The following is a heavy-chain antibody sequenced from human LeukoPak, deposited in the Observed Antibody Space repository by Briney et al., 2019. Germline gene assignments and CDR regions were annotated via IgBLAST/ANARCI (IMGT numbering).Heavy chain of an antibody. Sequence: GESLTLSCAASGFTLSNYWMHWVRQAPGKGLVWVSRISADGSSTHYADSVKGRFTISRDIAKNTLYLQMNSLRVEDTAVYYCARESGLEVWGQGTTVTVSS. V-gene: IGHV3-74*01. CDR3: ARESGLEV. CDR2: ISADGSST. CDR1: GFTLSNYW. J-gene: IGHJ6*02.